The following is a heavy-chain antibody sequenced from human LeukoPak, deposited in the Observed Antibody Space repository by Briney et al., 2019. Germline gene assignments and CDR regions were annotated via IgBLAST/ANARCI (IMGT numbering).Heavy chain of an antibody. J-gene: IGHJ4*02. CDR2: IYSDNT. CDR3: ARRAGAYSHPYDY. D-gene: IGHD4/OR15-4a*01. V-gene: IGHV3-53*01. Sequence: GGSLRLSCTVSGFTVSSNSMSWVRQAPGKGLEWVTFIYSDNTHYSDSVKGRFTISRDNSKNTLYLQMNSLRAGDTAVYYCARRAGAYSHPYDYWGQGTLVTVSS. CDR1: GFTVSSNS.